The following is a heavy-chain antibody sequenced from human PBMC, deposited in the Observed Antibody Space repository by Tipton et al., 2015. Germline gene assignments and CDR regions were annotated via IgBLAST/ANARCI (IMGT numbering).Heavy chain of an antibody. J-gene: IGHJ4*02. CDR2: IYPDDSDS. D-gene: IGHD4-17*01. CDR3: ARLRKGDGDYAIDY. V-gene: IGHV5-51*01. Sequence: QLVQSGAEVKKSGESLKISCKASGYSFNNYWIGWVRQMPGKGLEWMGIIYPDDSDSTYSPSFRGLVTFSVDKSITTAYLQWSSLEASDTAMYYCARLRKGDGDYAIDYWGQGTLVTVSS. CDR1: GYSFNNYW.